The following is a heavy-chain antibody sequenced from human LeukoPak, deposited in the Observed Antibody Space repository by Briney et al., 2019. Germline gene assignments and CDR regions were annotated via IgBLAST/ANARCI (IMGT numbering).Heavy chain of an antibody. J-gene: IGHJ4*02. CDR2: INHSGST. D-gene: IGHD3-3*01. V-gene: IGHV4-34*01. Sequence: SETLSLTCAVYGGSFSGYYWSWLRQPPGKGLEWIGEINHSGSTNYNPSLKSRVTISVDTSKNQFSLKLSSVTAADTAVYYCARAGGFWSGTDFDYWGQGTLVTVSS. CDR1: GGSFSGYY. CDR3: ARAGGFWSGTDFDY.